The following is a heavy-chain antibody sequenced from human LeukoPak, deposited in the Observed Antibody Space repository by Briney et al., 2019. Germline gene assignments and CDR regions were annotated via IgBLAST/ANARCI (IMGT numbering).Heavy chain of an antibody. D-gene: IGHD3-22*01. CDR1: GXTLSNYG. CDR2: ISGSGGST. V-gene: IGHV3-23*01. Sequence: PGGXLRLSCAXSGXTLSNYGMSWTRQAPGKGLEWVAGISGSGGSTNCADSVKGRFTISRDNPKNTLYLQMNSLRAEDTAVYFCAKRGVVIRVILVGFHKEAYYFDSWGQGALVIVSS. CDR3: AKRGVVIRVILVGFHKEAYYFDS. J-gene: IGHJ4*02.